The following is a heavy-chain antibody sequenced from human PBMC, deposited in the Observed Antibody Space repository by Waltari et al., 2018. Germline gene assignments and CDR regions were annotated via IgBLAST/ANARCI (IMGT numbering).Heavy chain of an antibody. Sequence: QVQLQESGPGLVKPSQTLSLTCTVSGGSISSGAYYWSWIRQHPGKGLEWIGYIYYSGSTYYNPSLKSLVNISVDTAKNQFSLKLSSVTAADTAVYYCARGERARNRGYSYCYYFDYWGQGTLVTVSS. J-gene: IGHJ4*02. CDR3: ARGERARNRGYSYCYYFDY. D-gene: IGHD5-18*01. V-gene: IGHV4-31*01. CDR2: IYYSGST. CDR1: GGSISSGAYY.